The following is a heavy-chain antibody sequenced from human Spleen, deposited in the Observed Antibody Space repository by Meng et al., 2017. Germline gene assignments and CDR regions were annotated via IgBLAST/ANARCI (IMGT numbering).Heavy chain of an antibody. D-gene: IGHD4-17*01. Sequence: SETLSLTCTVSGYSISSGYYWGWIRQPPGKGLEWIGTIYHSGSTYYNPSLKSRVTISVDTSKNQFSLKLSSVTAADTAVYYCARWYGDGNWGQGTLVTVSS. J-gene: IGHJ4*02. CDR3: ARWYGDGN. CDR2: IYHSGST. V-gene: IGHV4-38-2*02. CDR1: GYSISSGYY.